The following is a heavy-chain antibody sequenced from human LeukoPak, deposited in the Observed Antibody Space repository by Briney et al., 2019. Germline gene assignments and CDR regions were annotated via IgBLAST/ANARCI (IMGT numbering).Heavy chain of an antibody. CDR3: AELGITMIGGV. D-gene: IGHD3-10*02. CDR1: GFNFGTYS. Sequence: GGSLRLSCAASGFNFGTYSMNWVRQAPGKGLEWVSYISSSGSTMYYADSVKGRFTISRDDAKNSLYLQMNSLRAEDTAVYYCAELGITMIGGVWGKGTTVTISS. J-gene: IGHJ6*04. V-gene: IGHV3-48*04. CDR2: ISSSGSTM.